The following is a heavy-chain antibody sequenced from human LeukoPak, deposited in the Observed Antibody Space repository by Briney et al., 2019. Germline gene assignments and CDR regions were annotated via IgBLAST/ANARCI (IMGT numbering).Heavy chain of an antibody. V-gene: IGHV4-31*01. CDR1: GGSIRSDGYY. Sequence: PSETLSLTCTVSGGSIRSDGYYWSWHRQHPGRGLEWNGYIYYSGSTYYSPSLKSQVTISLDTSKNQFFLKLRSVTGADTAVYYCARLGAAGTNWFDSWGQGTLVTVSS. CDR3: ARLGAAGTNWFDS. CDR2: IYYSGST. D-gene: IGHD6-13*01. J-gene: IGHJ5*01.